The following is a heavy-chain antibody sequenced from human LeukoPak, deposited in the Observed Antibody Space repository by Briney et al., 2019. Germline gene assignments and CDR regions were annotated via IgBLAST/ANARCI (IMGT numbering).Heavy chain of an antibody. V-gene: IGHV3-23*01. CDR3: AKELKHYFGSGTYYIPYYGMDV. J-gene: IGHJ6*02. Sequence: RGGSLRLSCAASGFTFSTYTMSWVRQAPGKGLEWVPGLSGSGGSTNYADSVKGRFTISRDNSKNTLYLQMLSLRAEDTAVYYCAKELKHYFGSGTYYIPYYGMDVWGQGTTVTVSS. D-gene: IGHD3-10*01. CDR1: GFTFSTYT. CDR2: LSGSGGST.